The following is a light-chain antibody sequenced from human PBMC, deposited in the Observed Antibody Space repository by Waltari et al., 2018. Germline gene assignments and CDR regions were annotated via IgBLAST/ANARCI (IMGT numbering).Light chain of an antibody. CDR3: QQSHSTLYT. V-gene: IGKV1-39*01. CDR2: AAS. Sequence: DIQMAQSPSSLSASVGDRVTITCRASQSISSSLNWYQQKPGKAPKLLIYAASSLQSGVPSRFSGSGSGTDFTLTISSLQPEDFATYYCQQSHSTLYTFGQGTKLEIK. J-gene: IGKJ2*01. CDR1: QSISSS.